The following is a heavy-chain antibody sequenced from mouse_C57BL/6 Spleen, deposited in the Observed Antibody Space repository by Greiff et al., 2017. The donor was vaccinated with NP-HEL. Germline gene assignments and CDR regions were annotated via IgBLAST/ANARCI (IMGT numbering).Heavy chain of an antibody. CDR2: IDPSDSYT. CDR3: ARRDYYGSSYEKWYFDV. CDR1: GYTFTSYW. V-gene: IGHV1-50*01. Sequence: VQLQQSGAELVKPGASVKLSCKASGYTFTSYWMQWVKQRPGQGLEWIGEIDPSDSYTNYNQKFKGKATLTVDTSSSTAYMQLSSLTSEDSAVYYWARRDYYGSSYEKWYFDVWGTGTTVTVSS. J-gene: IGHJ1*03. D-gene: IGHD1-1*01.